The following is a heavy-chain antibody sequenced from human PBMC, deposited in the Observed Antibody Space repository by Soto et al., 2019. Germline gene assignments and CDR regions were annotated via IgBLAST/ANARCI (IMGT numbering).Heavy chain of an antibody. D-gene: IGHD3-3*01. J-gene: IGHJ6*02. CDR1: GFTFSSYA. CDR2: ISSNGGST. V-gene: IGHV3-64D*06. CDR3: VKDQIFGVVTGIMDV. Sequence: PGGSLRLSCSASGFTFSSYAMHWVRQAPGKGLEYVSAISSNGGSTYYADSVKGRFTISRDNSKNTLYLQMSSLRAEDTAVYYCVKDQIFGVVTGIMDVWGQGTTVTVSS.